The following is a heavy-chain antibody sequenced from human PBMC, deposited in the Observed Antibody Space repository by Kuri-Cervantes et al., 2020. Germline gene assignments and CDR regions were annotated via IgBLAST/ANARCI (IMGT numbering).Heavy chain of an antibody. CDR3: ARLSRASSGWYSPFDY. CDR2: IYYSGST. Sequence: SETLSLTCTVSGGSISSYYWSWIRQPPGKGLEWIGYIYYSGSTNYNPSLKSRVTISVDTSKNQFSLKLSSVTAADTAVYYCARLSRASSGWYSPFDYWGQGTLVTVS. V-gene: IGHV4-59*01. J-gene: IGHJ4*02. D-gene: IGHD6-19*01. CDR1: GGSISSYY.